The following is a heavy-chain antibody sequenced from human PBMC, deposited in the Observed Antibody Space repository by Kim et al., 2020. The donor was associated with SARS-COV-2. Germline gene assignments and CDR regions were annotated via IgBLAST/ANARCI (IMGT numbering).Heavy chain of an antibody. CDR3: ARDRRGEWELYWFDP. J-gene: IGHJ5*02. D-gene: IGHD1-26*01. CDR1: GYTFTSYG. Sequence: ASVKVSCKASGYTFTSYGISWVRQAPGQGLEWMGWISAYNGNTNYAQKLQGRVTMTTDTSTSTAYMELRSLRSDDTAVYYCARDRRGEWELYWFDPWGQGTLVTVSS. CDR2: ISAYNGNT. V-gene: IGHV1-18*01.